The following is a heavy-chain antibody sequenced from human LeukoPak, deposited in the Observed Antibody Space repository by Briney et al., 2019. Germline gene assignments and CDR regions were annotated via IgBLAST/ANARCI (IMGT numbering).Heavy chain of an antibody. Sequence: GGSLRLSCAASGFTFSSYSMNWVRQAPGKGLEWVSSISSSSSYIYYADSVKGRFTIPRDNAKNSLYLQMNSLRAEDTAVYYCARYWGSWYYFDYWGQGTLVTVSS. J-gene: IGHJ4*02. CDR2: ISSSSSYI. CDR1: GFTFSSYS. V-gene: IGHV3-21*01. D-gene: IGHD6-13*01. CDR3: ARYWGSWYYFDY.